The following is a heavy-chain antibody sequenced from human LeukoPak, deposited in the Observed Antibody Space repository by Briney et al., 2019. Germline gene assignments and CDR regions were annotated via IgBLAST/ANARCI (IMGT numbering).Heavy chain of an antibody. D-gene: IGHD2-2*01. Sequence: PSETLSLTCTVSGGSIHSYWSWIRQPAGKGLEWIGRISGSGTITYNPALQSRLTISIDTSKNQFSLKLMSVTAADTAVYYCARDRAYCSSTSCYNWFDPWGQGTLVTVSS. V-gene: IGHV4-4*07. CDR1: GGSIHSY. J-gene: IGHJ5*02. CDR2: ISGSGTI. CDR3: ARDRAYCSSTSCYNWFDP.